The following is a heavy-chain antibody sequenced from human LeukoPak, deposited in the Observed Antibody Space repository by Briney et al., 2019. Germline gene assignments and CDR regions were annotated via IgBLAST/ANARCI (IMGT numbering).Heavy chain of an antibody. V-gene: IGHV4-59*08. CDR2: IYYSGST. J-gene: IGHJ4*02. CDR1: GGSISRYY. CDR3: ARRGPYSSGWPFDY. Sequence: SETLSLTCTVSGGSISRYYWSWIRQPPGKGLEWIGYIYYSGSTNYNPSLKSRVTISVDTSKNQFSLKLSSVTAADTAVYYCARRGPYSSGWPFDYWGQGTLVTVSS. D-gene: IGHD6-19*01.